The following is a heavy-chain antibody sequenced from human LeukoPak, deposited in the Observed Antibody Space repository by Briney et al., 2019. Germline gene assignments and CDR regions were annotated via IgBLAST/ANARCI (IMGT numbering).Heavy chain of an antibody. V-gene: IGHV7-4-1*02. CDR1: GYTFTSYA. CDR3: ARESSSSWYYYYYYYYMDV. J-gene: IGHJ6*03. D-gene: IGHD6-13*01. CDR2: INTNTGNP. Sequence: ASVKVSCKASGYTFTSYAMNWVRQAPGQGLGWMGWINTNTGNPTYAQGFTGRFVFSLDTSVGTAYLQISSLKAEDTAVYYCARESSSSWYYYYYYYYMDVWGKGTTVTVSS.